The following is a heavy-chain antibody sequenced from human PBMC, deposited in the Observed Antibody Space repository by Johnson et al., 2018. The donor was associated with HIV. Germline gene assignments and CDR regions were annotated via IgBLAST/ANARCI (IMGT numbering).Heavy chain of an antibody. Sequence: EVQLVESGGGLVQPGRSLRLSCAASGFTFDDYAMHWVRQAPGKGLEWVSGISWNSGSIGYADSVKGRFTISRDNSKNTLYIQMNSLRAEDTAVYYCTRDGDNGAFDIWGQGTMVSVSS. CDR1: GFTFDDYA. CDR2: ISWNSGSI. CDR3: TRDGDNGAFDI. V-gene: IGHV3-9*01. D-gene: IGHD4-17*01. J-gene: IGHJ3*02.